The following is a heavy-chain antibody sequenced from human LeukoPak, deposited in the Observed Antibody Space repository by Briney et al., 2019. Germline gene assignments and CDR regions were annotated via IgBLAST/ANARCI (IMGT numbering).Heavy chain of an antibody. V-gene: IGHV4-59*01. CDR1: GGSISSYY. CDR3: ARDIVRYGMDV. CDR2: IYYSGST. J-gene: IGHJ6*02. D-gene: IGHD3-10*01. Sequence: SETLSLTCTVSGGSISSYYWSWIRQPPGKGLEWIGYIYYSGSTDYNPSLKSRVTIPVDTSKNQFSLKLSSVTAADTAVYYCARDIVRYGMDVWGQGTTVTVSS.